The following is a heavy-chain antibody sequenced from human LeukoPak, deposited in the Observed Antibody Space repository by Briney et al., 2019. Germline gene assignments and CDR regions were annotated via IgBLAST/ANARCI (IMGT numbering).Heavy chain of an antibody. V-gene: IGHV3-48*04. D-gene: IGHD3-9*01. Sequence: GGSLRLSCAASGFTFSTYNMNWVRQAPGKGLEWVSYISSSGSTIYYADSVKGRFTISRDNAKNSLYLQMNSLRAEDTAVYYCARDDYDILTGYYPPERYGMDVWGQGTTVTVSS. CDR3: ARDDYDILTGYYPPERYGMDV. CDR2: ISSSGSTI. J-gene: IGHJ6*02. CDR1: GFTFSTYN.